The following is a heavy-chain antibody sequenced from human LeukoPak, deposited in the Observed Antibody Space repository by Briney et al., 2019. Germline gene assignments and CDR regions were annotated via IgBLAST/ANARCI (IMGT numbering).Heavy chain of an antibody. V-gene: IGHV3-23*01. CDR3: AKSPCGSGGYSCRVFDY. CDR2: ITSSGGST. CDR1: GFTFSSYA. Sequence: GGSLRLSCAASGFTFSSYAMSWVRQAPGKGLEWVSGITSSGGSTYYADSVKGRFTISRDNSKNTLFLQMNSLRVEDTAVYYCAKSPCGSGGYSCRVFDYWGQGTLVTVSS. J-gene: IGHJ4*02. D-gene: IGHD3-10*01.